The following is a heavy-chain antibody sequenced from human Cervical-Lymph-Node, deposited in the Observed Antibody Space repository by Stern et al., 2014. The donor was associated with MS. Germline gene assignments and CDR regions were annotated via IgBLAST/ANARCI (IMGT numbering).Heavy chain of an antibody. CDR3: ARDHRSGLAPFAP. D-gene: IGHD6-19*01. J-gene: IGHJ5*02. Sequence: QVQLVQSGAEVKKPGASVKVSCKASGYTLNTYAMHWVRQAPGQSLEWMGWINRGSLDTRYSEKFEGRVTITKDTSANTVYMELPPLRSEDRVVYYFARDHRSGLAPFAPWGQGTLVIVSS. CDR1: GYTLNTYA. CDR2: INRGSLDT. V-gene: IGHV1-3*01.